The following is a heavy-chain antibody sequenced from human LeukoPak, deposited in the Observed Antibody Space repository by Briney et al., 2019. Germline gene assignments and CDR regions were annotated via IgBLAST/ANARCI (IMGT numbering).Heavy chain of an antibody. CDR3: AKVRYSGTYSGAFDI. CDR2: ITDSGGST. Sequence: GGSLRLSCAASGFTFNSYAMNWVRQAPGKGLEWVSSITDSGGSTYYADSVKGRFTISRDNSKNTLFLQMNSLRAEDTAVYYCAKVRYSGTYSGAFDIWGQGTMVTVSS. D-gene: IGHD1-26*01. CDR1: GFTFNSYA. V-gene: IGHV3-23*01. J-gene: IGHJ3*02.